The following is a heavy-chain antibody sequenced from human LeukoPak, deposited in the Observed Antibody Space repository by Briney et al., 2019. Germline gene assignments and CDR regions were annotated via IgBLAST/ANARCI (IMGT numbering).Heavy chain of an antibody. CDR3: ARAAAAGPYYFDY. CDR1: GYTFTGYY. D-gene: IGHD6-13*01. V-gene: IGHV1-2*02. J-gene: IGHJ4*02. Sequence: GASVKVSCKASGYTFTGYYMHWVRQAPGQGLEWMGWINPNSGGTNYAQKFQGRVTMTRDTSISTAYMELSRLRSDDTAVYYCARAAAAGPYYFDYWGQGTLVTVSS. CDR2: INPNSGGT.